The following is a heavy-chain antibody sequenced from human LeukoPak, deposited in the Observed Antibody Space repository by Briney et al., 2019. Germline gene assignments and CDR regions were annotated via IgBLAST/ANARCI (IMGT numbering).Heavy chain of an antibody. V-gene: IGHV3-23*01. J-gene: IGHJ5*02. D-gene: IGHD6-19*01. CDR1: GFTFSSYA. CDR2: ISGSGGST. CDR3: AKCPPYSSGWLVWFDP. Sequence: PGGSLRLSCAASGFTFSSYAMSWVRQAPGKGLEWVSAISGSGGSTYYADSVKGRFTLSRDNSKNTLYLQMNSLRAEDTAVYYCAKCPPYSSGWLVWFDPWGQGTLVTVSS.